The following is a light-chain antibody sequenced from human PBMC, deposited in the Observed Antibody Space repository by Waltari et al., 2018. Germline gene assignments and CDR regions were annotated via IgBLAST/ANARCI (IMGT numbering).Light chain of an antibody. J-gene: IGKJ4*01. CDR2: GTS. Sequence: EIVLTQSPGTLSLSPGERATLSCWASQSVTSLSLTWYQQKLGQAPRLLIYGTSSRATGIPDRFSGSGSGTDFTLTISRLEPEDFAVYYCQQYDGEVVTFGGGTKVEI. CDR1: QSVTSLS. CDR3: QQYDGEVVT. V-gene: IGKV3-20*01.